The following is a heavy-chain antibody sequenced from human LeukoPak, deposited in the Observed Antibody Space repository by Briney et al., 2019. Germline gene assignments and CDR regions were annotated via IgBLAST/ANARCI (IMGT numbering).Heavy chain of an antibody. D-gene: IGHD6-19*01. CDR3: ARDGQQWLASYYYYGMDV. CDR1: GYTFTSYG. V-gene: IGHV1-18*01. J-gene: IGHJ6*02. Sequence: ASVKVSCKASGYTFTSYGISWVRQAPGQGLEWMGWISAYNGNTNYAQKLQGRVTMTTHTSTSTAYMELRSLRSDDTAVYYCARDGQQWLASYYYYGMDVWGQGTTVTVSS. CDR2: ISAYNGNT.